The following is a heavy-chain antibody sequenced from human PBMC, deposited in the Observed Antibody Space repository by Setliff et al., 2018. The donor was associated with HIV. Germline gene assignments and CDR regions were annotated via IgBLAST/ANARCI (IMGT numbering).Heavy chain of an antibody. Sequence: PGGSLRLSCAASGFTFSSSWMSWVRQAPGKGLEWVANINEDGSEKYYMDSVKGRFTISRDNAENSLFLQMNSLRAEDTAIYYCALLWPLDYWGQGALVTVSS. CDR2: INEDGSEK. CDR3: ALLWPLDY. J-gene: IGHJ4*02. CDR1: GFTFSSSW. V-gene: IGHV3-7*03. D-gene: IGHD3-10*01.